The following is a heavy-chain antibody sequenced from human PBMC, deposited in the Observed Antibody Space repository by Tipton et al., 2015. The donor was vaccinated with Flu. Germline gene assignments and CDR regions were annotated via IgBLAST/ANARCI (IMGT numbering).Heavy chain of an antibody. CDR3: ARGYDILTDGGGYFDY. D-gene: IGHD3-9*01. Sequence: RSLRLSCAASGFTFSNFAMHWVRQAPGKGLEWVAGVWYDGTNEYYADSVKGRFTISRDNSKNTLYLQMNSLRAEDTAVYYCARGYDILTDGGGYFDYWGQGTLLTVSS. CDR2: VWYDGTNE. V-gene: IGHV3-33*01. CDR1: GFTFSNFA. J-gene: IGHJ4*02.